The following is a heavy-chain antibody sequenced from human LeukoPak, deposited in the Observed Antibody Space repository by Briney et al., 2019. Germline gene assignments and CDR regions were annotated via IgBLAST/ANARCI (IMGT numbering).Heavy chain of an antibody. Sequence: GGSLRLSCEASGFTFSDCYMSWIRQAPGKGLEWVSYVSSSGSTIYYADSVKGRFTISRDNAKNSLYLQMNSLRVEDTAVYYCARGLYYDSSGYYPPGYWGQGTLVTVSS. V-gene: IGHV3-11*01. J-gene: IGHJ4*02. CDR2: VSSSGSTI. D-gene: IGHD3-22*01. CDR1: GFTFSDCY. CDR3: ARGLYYDSSGYYPPGY.